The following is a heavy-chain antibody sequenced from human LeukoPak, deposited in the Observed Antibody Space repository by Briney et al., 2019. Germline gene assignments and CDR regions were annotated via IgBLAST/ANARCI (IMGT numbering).Heavy chain of an antibody. D-gene: IGHD3-22*01. J-gene: IGHJ5*02. CDR3: ARDLISGYRGNRFDP. CDR2: IYYSGNT. V-gene: IGHV4-4*08. Sequence: SETLSLTCTVSGGSISSYYWSWIRQPPGKGLEWIGYIYYSGNTNYNPSLNGRVTISVDTSKNQFSLNLRSVTAADTAVYYCARDLISGYRGNRFDPWGQGTLVTVSS. CDR1: GGSISSYY.